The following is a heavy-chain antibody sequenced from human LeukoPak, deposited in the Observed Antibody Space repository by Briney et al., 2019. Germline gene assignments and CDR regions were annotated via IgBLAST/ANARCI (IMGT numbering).Heavy chain of an antibody. CDR1: GYTFTSYA. Sequence: GASLKVSCKASGYTFTSYAVHWVRQAPGQRVEWMGWINAGNGNTKYSQNFQGRVTITRDTSASTAYMELSSLRSEDTAVYYCAAGSRLDYWGQGTLVTVSS. D-gene: IGHD2-15*01. V-gene: IGHV1-3*01. CDR2: INAGNGNT. J-gene: IGHJ4*02. CDR3: AAGSRLDY.